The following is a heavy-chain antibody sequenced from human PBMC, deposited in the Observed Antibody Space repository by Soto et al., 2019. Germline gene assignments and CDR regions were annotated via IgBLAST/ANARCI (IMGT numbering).Heavy chain of an antibody. J-gene: IGHJ4*02. Sequence: GASVKVSCKASGDTFSSYAINWVRQAPGQGLEWMGGIIPMFGTANYAQKFKGRVTITAGESTSTVYMELSSLRSEDTAVYYCARVGPAHYYDSSGYYSPLDYWGRRTLVTVSS. D-gene: IGHD3-22*01. CDR2: IIPMFGTA. CDR3: ARVGPAHYYDSSGYYSPLDY. CDR1: GDTFSSYA. V-gene: IGHV1-69*13.